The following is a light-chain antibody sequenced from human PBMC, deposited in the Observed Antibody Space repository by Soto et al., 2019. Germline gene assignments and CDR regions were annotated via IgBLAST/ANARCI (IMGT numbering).Light chain of an antibody. Sequence: QTVVTQEPSFSVSPGGTVTLTCGLSSGSVSTAYYPSWYQQTPGQAPRTLIYNTNSRSSGVPDRFSGSILGNKAALTITGAQPDDESHYYRVLYMGGGSVIFGGGTKLTVL. V-gene: IGLV8-61*01. CDR1: SGSVSTAYY. J-gene: IGLJ2*01. CDR3: VLYMGGGSVI. CDR2: NTN.